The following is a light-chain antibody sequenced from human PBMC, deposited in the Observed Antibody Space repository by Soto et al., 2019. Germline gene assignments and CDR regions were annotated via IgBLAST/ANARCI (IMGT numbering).Light chain of an antibody. V-gene: IGKV1-5*01. CDR2: DAS. Sequence: DIQMTQSPSTVSASVGDRVTITCRASQSISSFVAWYQQKPGKAPKLLIYDASSLESGVPSTFSGSGSGTEFTLTISSLQPDGFATYYCQQYNSYPWTFGQGTMADIK. CDR1: QSISSF. J-gene: IGKJ1*01. CDR3: QQYNSYPWT.